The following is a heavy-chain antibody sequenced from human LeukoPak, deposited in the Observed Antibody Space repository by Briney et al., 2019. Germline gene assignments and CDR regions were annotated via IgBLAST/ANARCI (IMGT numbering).Heavy chain of an antibody. V-gene: IGHV1-18*01. J-gene: IGHJ5*02. CDR2: ISASNGNT. D-gene: IGHD6-19*01. CDR3: AREGRLAPWLVPGGWFDP. Sequence: ASVKVSCKASGYSFSSSGINWVRQAPGHGLEWMAWISASNGNTDYAQNFQGRVTMTTDTSTSTAYMELKSLRSDDTAVYYCAREGRLAPWLVPGGWFDPWGQGTLVTVSS. CDR1: GYSFSSSG.